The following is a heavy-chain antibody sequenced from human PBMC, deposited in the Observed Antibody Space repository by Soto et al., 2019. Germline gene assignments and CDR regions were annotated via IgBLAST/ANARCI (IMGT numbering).Heavy chain of an antibody. CDR3: ARLPLAGGHSDY. D-gene: IGHD2-15*01. V-gene: IGHV1-69*02. CDR1: GGTFSSYT. CDR2: IIPILGLA. Sequence: QVQLVQSGAEVKKPGSSVKVSCKASGGTFSSYTISWVRQAPGQGLEWMGRIIPILGLANYAQKFQGRVTMXSXXSTSTAYMELSSVRSADTAVYYCARLPLAGGHSDYWGQGTLVTVSS. J-gene: IGHJ4*02.